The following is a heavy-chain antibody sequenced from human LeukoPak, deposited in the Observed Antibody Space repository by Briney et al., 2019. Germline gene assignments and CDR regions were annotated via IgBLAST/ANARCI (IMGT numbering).Heavy chain of an antibody. D-gene: IGHD6-6*01. CDR3: ARGGGMSARPVWFDP. J-gene: IGHJ5*02. CDR1: GGSISSYY. CDR2: IYYSGST. Sequence: PSETLSLTCTVSGGSISSYYWSWIRQPPGKGLEWIGYIYYSGSTNYNPSLKSRVTISVDTPKNQFSLKLSSVTAADTAVYYCARGGGMSARPVWFDPWGQGTLVTVSS. V-gene: IGHV4-59*08.